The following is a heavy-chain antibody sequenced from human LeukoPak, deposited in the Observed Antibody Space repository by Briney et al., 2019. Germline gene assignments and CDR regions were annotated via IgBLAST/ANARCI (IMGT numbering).Heavy chain of an antibody. CDR3: AKDLDSGSYSDAFDI. D-gene: IGHD1-26*01. Sequence: GGSLRLSCAASGFTFSSYAMSWVRQAPGKGLEWVSAISGSGGSTYYADSVKGRFTIPRDNSKKTLYLQMNSLRAEDTAVYYCAKDLDSGSYSDAFDIWGQGTMVTVSS. CDR2: ISGSGGST. V-gene: IGHV3-23*01. J-gene: IGHJ3*02. CDR1: GFTFSSYA.